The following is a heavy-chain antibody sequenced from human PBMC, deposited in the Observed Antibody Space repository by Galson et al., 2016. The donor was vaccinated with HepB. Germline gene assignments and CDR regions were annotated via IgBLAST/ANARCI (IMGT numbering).Heavy chain of an antibody. D-gene: IGHD1-26*01. CDR1: GGSVSYYY. J-gene: IGHJ2*01. V-gene: IGHV4-59*02. CDR3: ARVRRGATHWYFDL. Sequence: SETLSLTCSVSGGSVSYYYWIWVRQPPGKGLEWIGYIYDSADTNYNPSLKRRVTTSLDTSKNQISLTLTSVTASDTAIYFCARVRRGATHWYFDLWGRGTLVTVSS. CDR2: IYDSADT.